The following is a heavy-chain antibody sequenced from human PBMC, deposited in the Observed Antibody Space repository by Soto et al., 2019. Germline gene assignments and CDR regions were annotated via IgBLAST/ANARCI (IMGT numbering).Heavy chain of an antibody. D-gene: IGHD3-10*01. CDR3: ARGTYNYGSGDFDY. J-gene: IGHJ4*02. CDR1: GFTVSSNY. CDR2: LYSDSST. Sequence: GGSLRLSGVASGFTVSSNYMSWVRQAPGRGLEWLSVLYSDSSTYYADSVKGRFTISRDNSKNTLYLQMNSLRAEDTAVYYCARGTYNYGSGDFDYWGQGTLVNVSS. V-gene: IGHV3-53*01.